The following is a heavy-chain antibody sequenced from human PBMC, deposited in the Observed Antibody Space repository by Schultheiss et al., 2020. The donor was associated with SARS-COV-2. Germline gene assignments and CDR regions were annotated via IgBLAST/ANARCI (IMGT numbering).Heavy chain of an antibody. Sequence: GSLRLSCAVYGGSFSGYYWSWIRQPPGKGLEWIGEINHSGSTNYNPSLKSRVTISVDTSKNQFSLKLSSVTAADTAVYYCASGTQRYYYYMDVWGKGTTVTVSS. CDR1: GGSFSGYY. D-gene: IGHD5-24*01. J-gene: IGHJ6*03. CDR2: INHSGST. V-gene: IGHV4-34*01. CDR3: ASGTQRYYYYMDV.